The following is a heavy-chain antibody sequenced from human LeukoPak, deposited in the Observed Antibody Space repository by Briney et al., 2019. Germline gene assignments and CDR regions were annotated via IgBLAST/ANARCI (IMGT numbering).Heavy chain of an antibody. Sequence: GASVKVSCKASGYTFTSYDINWVQQATGQGLEWMGWMNPNSGNTGYAQKFQGRVTMTRNTSISTAYMELSSLRSEDTAVYYCARRSAGSGARDYYYYMDVWGKGTTVTVSS. D-gene: IGHD2-15*01. J-gene: IGHJ6*03. CDR1: GYTFTSYD. V-gene: IGHV1-8*01. CDR3: ARRSAGSGARDYYYYMDV. CDR2: MNPNSGNT.